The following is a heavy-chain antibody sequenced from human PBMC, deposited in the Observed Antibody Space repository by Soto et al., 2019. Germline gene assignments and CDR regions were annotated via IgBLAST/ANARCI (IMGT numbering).Heavy chain of an antibody. D-gene: IGHD6-6*01. CDR1: GFTFSSYW. CDR2: INSDGSST. V-gene: IGHV3-74*01. J-gene: IGHJ6*03. Sequence: GGSLRLSCAASGFTFSSYWMHWVRQAPGKGLVWVSRINSDGSSTSYADSVKGRFTISRDNAKNTLYLQMNSLRAEDTAVYYCARDQVSIAARPVSYYYYYYMDVWGKGTTVTVSS. CDR3: ARDQVSIAARPVSYYYYYYMDV.